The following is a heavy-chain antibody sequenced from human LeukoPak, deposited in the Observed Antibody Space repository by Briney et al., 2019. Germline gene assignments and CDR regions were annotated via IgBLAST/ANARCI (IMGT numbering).Heavy chain of an antibody. CDR1: GFTFSTYW. V-gene: IGHV3-7*01. CDR2: IKQDGSEK. J-gene: IGHJ6*03. D-gene: IGHD6-13*01. CDR3: ARRWYSSTRNNYYYYYMDV. Sequence: GGSLRLSCAASGFTFSTYWMSWVRQAPEKGLEWVANIKQDGSEKYYVDSVKGRFTISRDNAKNSLYLQMNSLRAEDTAVYYCARRWYSSTRNNYYYYYMDVWGKGTTVTVSS.